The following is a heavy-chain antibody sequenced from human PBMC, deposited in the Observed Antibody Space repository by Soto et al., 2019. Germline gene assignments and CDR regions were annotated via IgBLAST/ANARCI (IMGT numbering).Heavy chain of an antibody. Sequence: QVQLVQSGAEVKKPGCSGKVSCKASRGTFGSHTISWVRQAPGQGLEWMGRIIPILGVVKSAQKFQGRVTITADKSTRTAYMELTRLRSDDTAVYCYARVTTNYYYYYMDVWGKGTPVTVSS. V-gene: IGHV1-69*02. CDR3: ARVTTNYYYYYMDV. D-gene: IGHD1-1*01. J-gene: IGHJ6*03. CDR1: RGTFGSHT. CDR2: IIPILGVV.